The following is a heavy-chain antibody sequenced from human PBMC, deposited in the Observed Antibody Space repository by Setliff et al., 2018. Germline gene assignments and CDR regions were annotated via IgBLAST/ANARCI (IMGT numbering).Heavy chain of an antibody. J-gene: IGHJ6*02. CDR1: GGSISSSSYY. V-gene: IGHV4-39*07. Sequence: SETLSLTCTVSGGSISSSSYYWGWIRQPPGKGLEWIGSIYYSGSTYYNPSLNSRVTISMDTSKNQFSLKLTSVTTADTAVYYCARAAGYSSSWYHYYYGMDVWGQGTTVTVSS. CDR2: IYYSGST. D-gene: IGHD6-13*01. CDR3: ARAAGYSSSWYHYYYGMDV.